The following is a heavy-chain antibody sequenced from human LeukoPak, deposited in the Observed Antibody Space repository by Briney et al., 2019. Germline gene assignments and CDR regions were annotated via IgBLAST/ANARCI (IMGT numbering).Heavy chain of an antibody. CDR3: ARQAYSSNLGWFDP. J-gene: IGHJ5*02. CDR2: IYNSGST. V-gene: IGHV4-39*01. CDR1: GGSVSSSTYY. D-gene: IGHD6-13*01. Sequence: SETLSLTCSVSGGSVSSSTYYWGWIRQPPGKGLEWIGNIYNSGSTYYNPSLKSRVTISVDTSKNQFSLKLSSVTAADTAVYYCARQAYSSNLGWFDPWGQGTLVTVSS.